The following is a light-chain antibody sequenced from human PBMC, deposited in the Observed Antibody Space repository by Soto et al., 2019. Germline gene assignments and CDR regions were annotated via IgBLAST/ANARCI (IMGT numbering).Light chain of an antibody. Sequence: EIVLTQSPGTLSLSPGERATLSCRASQSVSSTYLAWYQQKPGLAPRLLISGTSSRATGIPDRFSGSGSGTDFTLTISRLEPEDSAVYYCQQYGSSPTWTFGQGTKVDIK. CDR1: QSVSSTY. CDR2: GTS. CDR3: QQYGSSPTWT. V-gene: IGKV3-20*01. J-gene: IGKJ1*01.